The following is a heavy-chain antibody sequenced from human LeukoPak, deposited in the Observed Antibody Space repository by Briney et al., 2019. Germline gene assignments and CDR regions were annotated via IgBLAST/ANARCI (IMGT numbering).Heavy chain of an antibody. V-gene: IGHV3-48*04. J-gene: IGHJ5*02. CDR2: ISSSSSTI. CDR3: ARDLGS. D-gene: IGHD7-27*01. CDR1: GFTFSSYS. Sequence: PGGSLRLSCAASGFTFSSYSMNWVRQAPGKGLEWVSYISSSSSTIYYADSVKGRFTISRENAKNSLYLQMNSLRAEDTAVYYCARDLGSWGQGTLVTVSS.